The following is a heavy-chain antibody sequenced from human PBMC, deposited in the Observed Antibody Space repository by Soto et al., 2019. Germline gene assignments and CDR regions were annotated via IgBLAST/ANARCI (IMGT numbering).Heavy chain of an antibody. CDR1: GFTFSSYA. Sequence: GGSLRLSCAASGFTFSSYAMHWVRQAPGKGLEWVAVISYDGSNKYYADSVKGRFTISRDNSKSTLYLQMNSLRAEDTAVYYCARDPCSGGSCYPSAFDYWGQGTLVTVS. CDR2: ISYDGSNK. V-gene: IGHV3-30-3*01. J-gene: IGHJ4*02. D-gene: IGHD2-15*01. CDR3: ARDPCSGGSCYPSAFDY.